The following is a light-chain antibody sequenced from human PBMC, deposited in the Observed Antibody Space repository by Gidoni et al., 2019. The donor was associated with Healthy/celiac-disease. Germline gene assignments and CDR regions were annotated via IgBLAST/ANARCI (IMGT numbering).Light chain of an antibody. V-gene: IGLV1-40*01. CDR1: SSNIVAGYD. CDR3: QSYDSSRSGFWV. CDR2: GNS. Sequence: QSVLTQPPSVSGAPGQRVTISCTGSSSNIVAGYDVHWYQQLPGTAPKLLIYGNSTRPSGVPDRFSGSKSGTSASLAITGLQAEDEADYYCQSYDSSRSGFWVFGGGTKLTVL. J-gene: IGLJ3*02.